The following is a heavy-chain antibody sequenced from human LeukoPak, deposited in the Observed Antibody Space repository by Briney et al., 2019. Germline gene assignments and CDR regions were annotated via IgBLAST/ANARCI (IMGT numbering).Heavy chain of an antibody. CDR1: GFTFSSYS. CDR2: ISSSSSYI. V-gene: IGHV3-21*01. Sequence: GGSLRLSCAASGFTFSSYSMNWVRQAPGKGLEWVSSISSSSSYIYCADSVKGRFTISRDNAKNSLYLQMNSLRAEDTAVYYCARNYGDYSGADYWGQGTLVTVSS. CDR3: ARNYGDYSGADY. D-gene: IGHD4-17*01. J-gene: IGHJ4*02.